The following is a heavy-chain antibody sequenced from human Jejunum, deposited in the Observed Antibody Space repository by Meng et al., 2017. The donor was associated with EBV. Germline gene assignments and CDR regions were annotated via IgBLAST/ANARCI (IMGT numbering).Heavy chain of an antibody. Sequence: EVQLVESGGALVKPGGSRRLSCTASGFTFSSYWMHWVRQAPGKGLVWVSRINEDGRITTYADSVKGRFTISRDNTKNTLYLQMNSLRAEDTAVYFCSRDLVGSADDWGQGTLVTVSS. J-gene: IGHJ4*02. CDR2: INEDGRIT. D-gene: IGHD6-25*01. CDR3: SRDLVGSADD. V-gene: IGHV3-74*01. CDR1: GFTFSSYW.